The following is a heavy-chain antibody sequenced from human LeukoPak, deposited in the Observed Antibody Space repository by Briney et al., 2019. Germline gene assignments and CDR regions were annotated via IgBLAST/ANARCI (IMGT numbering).Heavy chain of an antibody. CDR1: GGSISSYY. J-gene: IGHJ4*02. CDR2: IYNSGSA. D-gene: IGHD5-18*01. V-gene: IGHV4-4*07. CDR3: ARDPESYVLLDY. Sequence: SETLSLTCTVSGGSISSYYWSWIRQPAGKGLEWIGRIYNSGSATYSPSLKSRVTMSVHTSKNQFSLKLTSLTAADTAVYYCARDPESYVLLDYWGQGILVTVSS.